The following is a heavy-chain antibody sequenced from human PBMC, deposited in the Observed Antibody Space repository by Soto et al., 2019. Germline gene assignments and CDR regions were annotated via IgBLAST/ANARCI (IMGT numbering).Heavy chain of an antibody. CDR3: ARVYYDFWSGYLAWFDP. CDR1: GGSISSVEYY. Sequence: SETLSLTCAVSGGSISSVEYYWIWIRQPPGKGLEWIGYIYYSGSTNYNPSLKSRVTISVDTSKNQFSLKLSSVTAADTAVYYCARVYYDFWSGYLAWFDPWGQGTLVTVSS. V-gene: IGHV4-61*08. D-gene: IGHD3-3*01. CDR2: IYYSGST. J-gene: IGHJ5*02.